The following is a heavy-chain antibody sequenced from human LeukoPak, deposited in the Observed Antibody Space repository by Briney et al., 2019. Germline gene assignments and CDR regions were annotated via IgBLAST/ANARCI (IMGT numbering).Heavy chain of an antibody. V-gene: IGHV3-23*01. CDR3: AKDSRLWFGELLETDY. D-gene: IGHD3-10*01. J-gene: IGHJ4*02. Sequence: GGSLRLSCAASGFTFSSYAMSWVGQAPGKGLEWVSAIMGSGGSTYYADSVKGRFTISRDNSKNTLYLQMNSLRAEDTAVYYCAKDSRLWFGELLETDYWGQGTLVTVSS. CDR2: IMGSGGST. CDR1: GFTFSSYA.